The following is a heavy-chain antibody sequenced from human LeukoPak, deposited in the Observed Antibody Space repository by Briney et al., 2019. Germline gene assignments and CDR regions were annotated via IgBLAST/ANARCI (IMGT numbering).Heavy chain of an antibody. D-gene: IGHD3-10*01. J-gene: IGHJ4*02. Sequence: GGPLRLPCAASGFTFSNYYLIWIRQARGKGLEWVSDISSSGRAIYYADSVKGRFAISRDNAKNSLYLQMNSLRAEDMALYYCARDGITMRILEYWGQGTLVTVSS. CDR1: GFTFSNYY. CDR2: ISSSGRAI. V-gene: IGHV3-11*01. CDR3: ARDGITMRILEY.